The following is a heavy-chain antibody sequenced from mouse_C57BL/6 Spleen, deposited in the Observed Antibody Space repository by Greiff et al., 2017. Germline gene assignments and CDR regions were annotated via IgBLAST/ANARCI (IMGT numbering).Heavy chain of an antibody. CDR2: ISSGGSYT. J-gene: IGHJ2*01. Sequence: EVQLVESGGDLVKPGGSLKLSCAASGFTFSSYGMSWVRQTPDKRLEWVATISSGGSYTYYPDSVKGRFTISRDNAKNTLYLQMSSLKSEDTAMYDCARQGYDRGNDFDYWGQGTTLTVSS. CDR3: ARQGYDRGNDFDY. D-gene: IGHD2-2*01. V-gene: IGHV5-6*01. CDR1: GFTFSSYG.